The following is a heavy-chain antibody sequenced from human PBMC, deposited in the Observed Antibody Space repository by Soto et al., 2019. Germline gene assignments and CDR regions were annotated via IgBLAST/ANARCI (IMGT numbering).Heavy chain of an antibody. CDR1: GSSLSTSAVG. J-gene: IGHJ5*02. V-gene: IGHV2-5*04. CDR3: SGRQGDKATGEAFDP. CDR2: IFWNDDK. D-gene: IGHD2-21*01. Sequence: QITLKESGPTLVKPTQTLTLTFTFSGSSLSTSAVGVGWIRQPPGKVLEWLAVIFWNDDKRYRPSLKSRLTNAQDTPKNQVVLTMTDLDPGDTGTYYCSGRQGDKATGEAFDPWGQGTLVTVS.